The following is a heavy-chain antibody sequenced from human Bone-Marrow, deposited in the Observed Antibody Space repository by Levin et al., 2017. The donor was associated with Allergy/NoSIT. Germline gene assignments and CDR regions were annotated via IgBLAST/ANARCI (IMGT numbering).Heavy chain of an antibody. CDR1: GGSFSGYY. CDR3: ARIESVSPTHFDY. V-gene: IGHV4-34*01. J-gene: IGHJ4*02. CDR2: INHSGST. D-gene: IGHD2-8*01. Sequence: SETLSLTCAVYGGSFSGYYWSWIRQPPGKGLEWIGEINHSGSTNYNPSLKSRVTISVDTSKNQFSLKLSSVTAADTAVYYCARIESVSPTHFDYWGQGTLVTVSS.